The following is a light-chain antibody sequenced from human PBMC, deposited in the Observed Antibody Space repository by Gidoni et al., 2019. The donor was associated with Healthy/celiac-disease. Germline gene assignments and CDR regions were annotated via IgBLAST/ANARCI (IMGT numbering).Light chain of an antibody. J-gene: IGLJ1*01. CDR2: DVS. V-gene: IGLV2-14*03. CDR1: SSDVGGYNY. Sequence: QSALPQPASLSGSPGPSLTISCTGTSSDVGGYNYVSWYQQQPGKAPKLMIYDVSNRPAGVSNRFSGSKAGNTASLTISGLQAEDEADYYCSSYTSSSTRVFGTGTKVTVL. CDR3: SSYTSSSTRV.